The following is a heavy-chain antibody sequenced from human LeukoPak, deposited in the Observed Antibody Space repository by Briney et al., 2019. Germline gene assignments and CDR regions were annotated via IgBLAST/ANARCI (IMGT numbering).Heavy chain of an antibody. CDR1: GFTFSSYA. D-gene: IGHD3-10*01. Sequence: GGSLRLSCAASGFTFSSYAMSWVRQAPGKGLEWVSAISGSGGSTYCADSVKGRFTISRDNSKNTLYLQMNSLRAEDTAVYYCAKGLLWFGELGPYNWFDPWGQGTLVTVSS. CDR2: ISGSGGST. CDR3: AKGLLWFGELGPYNWFDP. J-gene: IGHJ5*02. V-gene: IGHV3-23*01.